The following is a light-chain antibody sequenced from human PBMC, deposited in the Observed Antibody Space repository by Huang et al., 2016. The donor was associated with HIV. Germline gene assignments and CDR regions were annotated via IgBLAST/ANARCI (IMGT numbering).Light chain of an antibody. CDR2: GAS. Sequence: EVVLTQSPGTLSLSSGERASISCRASQHISNNYLAWYQQRPGQAPSLLIYGASRRATGVPDRFSGNGSGTEFTLTIRGLEPEDCAVFYCQQYDSAPTTFGQGTKLEIK. V-gene: IGKV3-20*01. CDR1: QHISNNY. CDR3: QQYDSAPTT. J-gene: IGKJ2*01.